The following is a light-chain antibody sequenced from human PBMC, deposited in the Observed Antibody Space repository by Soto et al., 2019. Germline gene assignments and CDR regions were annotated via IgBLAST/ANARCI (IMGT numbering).Light chain of an antibody. CDR2: WAS. Sequence: DIVMTQSPDSLAVSLGERATINCKSSQSVLSSSSSKNSLAWYQQKPGQPPKLLIYWASVRESGVPDRFSGSGSGTDFTLTITSLQAEDVAVYYCQQHYSSPLTLGGGTKVDIK. CDR3: QQHYSSPLT. J-gene: IGKJ4*01. V-gene: IGKV4-1*01. CDR1: QSVLSSSSSKNS.